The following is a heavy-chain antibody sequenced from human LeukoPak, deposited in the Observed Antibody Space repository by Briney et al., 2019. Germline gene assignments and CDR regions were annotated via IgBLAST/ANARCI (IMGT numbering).Heavy chain of an antibody. J-gene: IGHJ4*02. V-gene: IGHV3-7*01. D-gene: IGHD6-19*01. Sequence: GGSLRLSCAASGLTFSKSWMNWVRQAPGKGLEWIATIKSGGSETIYVDSVKGRFTISRDNAKNSLHLQMSSLKVEDTAVYYCASGTGWLIESWGQGTQVIVSS. CDR1: GLTFSKSW. CDR3: ASGTGWLIES. CDR2: IKSGGSET.